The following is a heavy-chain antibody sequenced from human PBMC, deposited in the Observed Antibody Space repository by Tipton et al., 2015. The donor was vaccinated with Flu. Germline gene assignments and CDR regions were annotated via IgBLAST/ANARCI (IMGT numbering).Heavy chain of an antibody. CDR2: IFHSGTT. CDR3: ARDSAAHYGMDV. Sequence: LRLSCTVSGGSVSSSDFYWGWVRQPPGKGPEWIGSIFHSGTTYYDLSLQSRVTISVDTSKNQFSLKLSSVTAADTAVYYCARDSAAHYGMDVWGQGTTVTVSS. V-gene: IGHV4-39*07. CDR1: GGSVSSSDFY. D-gene: IGHD6-13*01. J-gene: IGHJ6*02.